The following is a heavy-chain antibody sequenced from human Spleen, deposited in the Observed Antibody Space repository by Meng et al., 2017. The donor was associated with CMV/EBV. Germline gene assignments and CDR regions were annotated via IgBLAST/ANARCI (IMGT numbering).Heavy chain of an antibody. CDR2: IYYSGRT. CDR3: ARDLERSDFGVIKLFDY. J-gene: IGHJ4*02. Sequence: SETLSLTCTVSGASISSSPYYWGWIRQSPGKGLEWIGNIYYSGRTHYNPSLKSRVTISIDTSKNQFSLKLSSVTAADTAVYYCARDLERSDFGVIKLFDYWGQGTLVTVSS. CDR1: GASISSSPYY. V-gene: IGHV4-39*07. D-gene: IGHD3-3*01.